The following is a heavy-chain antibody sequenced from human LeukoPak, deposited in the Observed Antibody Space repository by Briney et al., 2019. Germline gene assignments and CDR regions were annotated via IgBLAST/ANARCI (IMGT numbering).Heavy chain of an antibody. CDR2: INPNSGGT. CDR3: ARLQGVPAAIGEDY. CDR1: GYTFTGYY. J-gene: IGHJ4*02. Sequence: ASVKVSCKASGYTFTGYYMHWVRQAPGQGLEWMGWINPNSGGTNYVQKFQGRVTMTRDTSISTAYMELSRLRSDDTAVYYCARLQGVPAAIGEDYWGQGTLVTVSS. V-gene: IGHV1-2*02. D-gene: IGHD2-2*01.